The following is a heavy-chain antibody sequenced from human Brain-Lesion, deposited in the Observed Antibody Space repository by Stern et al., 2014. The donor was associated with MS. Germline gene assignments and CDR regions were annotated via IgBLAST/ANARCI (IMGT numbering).Heavy chain of an antibody. CDR1: GGSISRSTYY. J-gene: IGHJ4*02. CDR2: IYYSGTT. CDR3: ARHDGWLPHY. V-gene: IGHV4-39*01. Sequence: VQLVESGPGLVKPSETLSLTCSVSGGSISRSTYYWGWIRQPPGKGLEWIGSIYYSGTTYYNPSLKSRVTIDKSTNQFSLRLTSVPAADTAVYYCARHDGWLPHYWSQGTLVTVSS. D-gene: IGHD5-12*01.